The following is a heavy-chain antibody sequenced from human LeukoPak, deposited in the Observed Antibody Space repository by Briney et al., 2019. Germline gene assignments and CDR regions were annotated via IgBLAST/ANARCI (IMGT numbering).Heavy chain of an antibody. Sequence: ASVKVSCKASGYTFTGYYIHWVRQAPGHGREEMGWLSLNTGGTNYAQKFQGRVTITRATSIITTYMELSSLRSDVTAVYYCARGPSGDYWGQGTLVIVSS. CDR1: GYTFTGYY. CDR3: ARGPSGDY. J-gene: IGHJ4*02. V-gene: IGHV1-2*02. CDR2: LSLNTGGT.